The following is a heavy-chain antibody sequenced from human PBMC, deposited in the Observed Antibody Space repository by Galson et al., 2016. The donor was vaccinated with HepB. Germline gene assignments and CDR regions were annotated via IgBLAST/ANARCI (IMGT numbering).Heavy chain of an antibody. Sequence: SLRLSCAASGFTFGDHAMQWVRQAPGKGLEWVSGISWNSGGIDYADSVQGRFTVFRDNAKKSLYLQMNSLRAEGTALYYCAKDRGSSNSRGQGMDVWGQGTTVTVSS. D-gene: IGHD2-2*01. CDR1: GFTFGDHA. CDR3: AKDRGSSNSRGQGMDV. CDR2: ISWNSGGI. J-gene: IGHJ6*02. V-gene: IGHV3-9*01.